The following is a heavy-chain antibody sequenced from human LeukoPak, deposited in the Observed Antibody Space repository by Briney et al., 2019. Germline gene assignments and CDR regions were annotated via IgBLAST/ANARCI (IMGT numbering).Heavy chain of an antibody. CDR3: ARTRSYFFGY. CDR2: VDPSDGST. J-gene: IGHJ4*02. CDR1: GYRFTGYN. Sequence: ASVKVSCKTSGYRFTGYNMHWVRQAPGQGLEWMGTVDPSDGSTNYAQRFQGRVTMTRDMSTSTVYMEVTRLRSEDTAVYYCARTRSYFFGYWGQGTLVTVSS. V-gene: IGHV1-46*01.